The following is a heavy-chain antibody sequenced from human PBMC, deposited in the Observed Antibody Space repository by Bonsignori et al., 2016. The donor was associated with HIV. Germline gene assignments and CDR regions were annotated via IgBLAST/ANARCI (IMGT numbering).Heavy chain of an antibody. J-gene: IGHJ4*02. CDR2: IYHTGRT. CDR3: ARSVQIGYCSSTSCYTGPGLDY. V-gene: IGHV4-39*07. D-gene: IGHD2-2*02. Sequence: WIRQPPGKGLEWIGSIYHTGRTDYNASLKSRVTISVDTSKNQFSLKLSSVTAADTAVYYCARSVQIGYCSSTSCYTGPGLDYWGQGTLVTVSS.